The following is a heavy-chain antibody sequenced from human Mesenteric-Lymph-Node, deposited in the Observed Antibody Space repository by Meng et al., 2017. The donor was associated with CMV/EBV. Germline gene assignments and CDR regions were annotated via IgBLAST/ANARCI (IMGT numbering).Heavy chain of an antibody. Sequence: GGSLRLSCKASGGTFSSYTISWVRQAPGQGLEWMGRIIPILGIANYAQKFQGRVTITADKSTSTAYMELSSLRSEDTAVYYCARPGERIAAEPERGYYYGMDVWGQGTTVTVSS. J-gene: IGHJ6*02. D-gene: IGHD6-6*01. CDR1: GGTFSSYT. CDR3: ARPGERIAAEPERGYYYGMDV. CDR2: IIPILGIA. V-gene: IGHV1-69*02.